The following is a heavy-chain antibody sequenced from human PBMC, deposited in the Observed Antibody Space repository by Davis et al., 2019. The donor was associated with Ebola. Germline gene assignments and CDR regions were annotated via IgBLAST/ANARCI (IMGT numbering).Heavy chain of an antibody. CDR3: ASQAVAVVMVWFDP. D-gene: IGHD6-19*01. CDR1: GGSISSSSYY. J-gene: IGHJ5*02. CDR2: IYYSGST. V-gene: IGHV4-39*01. Sequence: MPSETLSLTCTVSGGSISSSSYYWGWIRQPPGKGLEGSGSIYYSGSTYYNPSLKSRVTISVDTSKNQFSLKLSSVTAADTAVYYCASQAVAVVMVWFDPWGQGTLVTVSS.